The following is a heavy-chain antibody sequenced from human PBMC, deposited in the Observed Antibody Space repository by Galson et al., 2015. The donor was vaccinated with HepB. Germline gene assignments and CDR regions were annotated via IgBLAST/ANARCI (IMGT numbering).Heavy chain of an antibody. CDR2: INAGNGNT. CDR3: ARDSRGVWFGELPALGY. J-gene: IGHJ4*02. CDR1: GYTFTSYA. V-gene: IGHV1-3*01. D-gene: IGHD3-10*01. Sequence: SVKVSCKASGYTFTSYAMHWVRQAPGQRLEWMGWINAGNGNTKYSQKFQGRVTITRDTSASTAYMELSSLRSEDTAVYYCARDSRGVWFGELPALGYWGQGTLVTVSS.